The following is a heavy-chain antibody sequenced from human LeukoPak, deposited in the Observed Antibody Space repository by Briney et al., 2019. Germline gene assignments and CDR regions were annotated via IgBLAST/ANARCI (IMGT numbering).Heavy chain of an antibody. D-gene: IGHD5-12*01. CDR1: GFTFSSSS. V-gene: IGHV3-23*01. CDR3: AKEIFSGLLYIDY. Sequence: PGGSLRLSCAASGFTFSSSSISWVRQAPGKGLEWVSAITDAVGSTHYADSVKGRFTISSDNSKNTVYLRMNSLRPEDMAVYYYAKEIFSGLLYIDYWGQGTLVTVSS. J-gene: IGHJ4*02. CDR2: ITDAVGST.